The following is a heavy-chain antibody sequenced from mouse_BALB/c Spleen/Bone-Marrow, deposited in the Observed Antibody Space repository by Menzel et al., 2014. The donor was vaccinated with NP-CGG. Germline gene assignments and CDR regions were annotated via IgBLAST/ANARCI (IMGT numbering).Heavy chain of an antibody. J-gene: IGHJ2*01. CDR1: GYTFTSYW. D-gene: IGHD2-13*01. CDR3: ARGLYGDSVY. V-gene: IGHV1-69*02. CDR2: IDPSDSYT. Sequence: VQLQQSGAGLVKPGASVKLSCKASGYTFTSYWMHWVKQRPGQGLEWIGEIDPSDSYTNYNQKFKGKATLTVDKSSSTAYMQLSSLTSEDSAVYYCARGLYGDSVYWGQGTTLTVSS.